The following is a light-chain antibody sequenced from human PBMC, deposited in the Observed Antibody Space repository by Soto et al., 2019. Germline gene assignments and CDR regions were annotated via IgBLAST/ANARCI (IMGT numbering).Light chain of an antibody. CDR3: ATWDDSLSGPV. J-gene: IGLJ2*01. CDR2: QNN. Sequence: QSVLRQPPSASGTPGQSVTISCSGSTSNIGSSSVYWYQQLPGTAPKVFTYQNNRRPSGVPDRFSGSKSGTSASLANSGLRSEDEAAYYCATWDDSLSGPVFGGGTKVTVL. CDR1: TSNIGSSS. V-gene: IGLV1-47*01.